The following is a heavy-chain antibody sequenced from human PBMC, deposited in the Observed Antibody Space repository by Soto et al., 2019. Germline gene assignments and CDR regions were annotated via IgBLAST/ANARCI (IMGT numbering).Heavy chain of an antibody. V-gene: IGHV3-23*01. Sequence: EVQLLESGGGLVQPGGSLRLSCATSGFTFSDHAMHWVRQAPGEGLEWVSGIRGDFVTTPYADSVKGRFTISRDNSQNTLFLQMNSLRADETAVYYCAKERDPGPATYYFDSWGQGTLVTVST. CDR2: IRGDFVTT. CDR3: AKERDPGPATYYFDS. CDR1: GFTFSDHA. D-gene: IGHD2-15*01. J-gene: IGHJ4*02.